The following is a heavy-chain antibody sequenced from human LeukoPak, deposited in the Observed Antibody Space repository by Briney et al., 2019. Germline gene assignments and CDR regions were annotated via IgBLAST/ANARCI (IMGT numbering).Heavy chain of an antibody. V-gene: IGHV6-1*01. CDR1: GDSVSSNSAA. CDR2: TYYRSKWYN. CDR3: ARAQGSLGYYDSSGYPEFDY. J-gene: IGHJ4*02. D-gene: IGHD3-22*01. Sequence: SQTLSLTCAISGDSVSSNSAAWNWIRQSPSRGLEWLGRTYYRSKWYNDYAVSVKSRITINPDTSKNQFSLQLNSVTPEDTAVYYCARAQGSLGYYDSSGYPEFDYWGQGTLVTVSS.